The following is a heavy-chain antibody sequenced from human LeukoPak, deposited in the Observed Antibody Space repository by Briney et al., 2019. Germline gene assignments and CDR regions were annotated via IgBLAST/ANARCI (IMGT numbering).Heavy chain of an antibody. V-gene: IGHV4-59*01. D-gene: IGHD3-10*01. Sequence: SETLSLTCTVSGGSISSYYWSWIRQPPGKGLEWIGYIYYSGSTNYNPSLKNRVTISVDTSKNQFSLKLSSVTAADTAVYYCARDRDHYYWGQGTLVTVSS. CDR3: ARDRDHYY. CDR1: GGSISSYY. CDR2: IYYSGST. J-gene: IGHJ4*02.